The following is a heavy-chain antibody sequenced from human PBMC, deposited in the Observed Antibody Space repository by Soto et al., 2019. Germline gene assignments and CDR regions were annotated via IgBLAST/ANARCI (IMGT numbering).Heavy chain of an antibody. V-gene: IGHV1-69*13. CDR3: ARSYYDSSGYYAYYYYGMGV. CDR2: IIPIFGTA. Sequence: GASVKVSCKASGYTFTSYAISWVRQAPGQGLEWMGGIIPIFGTANYAQKFQGRVTITADESTSTAYMELSSLRSEDTAVYYCARSYYDSSGYYAYYYYGMGVWGQGTTVTVSS. D-gene: IGHD3-22*01. CDR1: GYTFTSYA. J-gene: IGHJ6*02.